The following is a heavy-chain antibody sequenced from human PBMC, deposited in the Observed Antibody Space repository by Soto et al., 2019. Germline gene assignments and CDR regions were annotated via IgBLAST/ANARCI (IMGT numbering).Heavy chain of an antibody. J-gene: IGHJ6*02. D-gene: IGHD2-15*01. CDR3: TTGSVEGI. Sequence: EVQLVESAGGLVKPGGSLRLSCVASGFSFNEAWMNWVRQAPGEGLEWVGRIKTSAAGGATDYAAPVQGRFTISRDDSKNALYLHMNSLRTEDTAIYDCTTGSVEGIWGQGTTVTVSS. V-gene: IGHV3-15*07. CDR1: GFSFNEAW. CDR2: IKTSAAGGAT.